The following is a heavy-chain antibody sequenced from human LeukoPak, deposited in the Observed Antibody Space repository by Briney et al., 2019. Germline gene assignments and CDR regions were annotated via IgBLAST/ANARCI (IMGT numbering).Heavy chain of an antibody. CDR3: AKRQIIVVSAFDY. CDR2: ISGSGGST. J-gene: IGHJ4*02. D-gene: IGHD2-2*01. Sequence: AGGSLRLSCAASGFTFSSYAMSWVRQAPGKGLEWVSAISGSGGSTYYADSVKGRFTISRDNSKNTLYLQMNSLRAEDMAVYYCAKRQIIVVSAFDYWGQGTLVTVSS. V-gene: IGHV3-23*01. CDR1: GFTFSSYA.